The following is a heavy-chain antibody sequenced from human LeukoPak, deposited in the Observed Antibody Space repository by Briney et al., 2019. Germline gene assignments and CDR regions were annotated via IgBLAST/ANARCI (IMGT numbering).Heavy chain of an antibody. CDR2: IKQDGSEK. CDR1: GFTFSSYW. D-gene: IGHD3-22*01. CDR3: ARDKFYDSSGPGDY. V-gene: IGHV3-7*01. J-gene: IGHJ4*02. Sequence: GGSLRLSCAASGFTFSSYWMSWVRQAPGKGLEWVANIKQDGSEKYYVDSVKGRFTISRDNAKNSLYLQMNSLRAEDTAVYYCARDKFYDSSGPGDYWGQGTLVTVSS.